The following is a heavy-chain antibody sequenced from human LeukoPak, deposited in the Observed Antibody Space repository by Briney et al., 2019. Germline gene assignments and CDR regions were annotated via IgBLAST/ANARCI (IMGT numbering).Heavy chain of an antibody. D-gene: IGHD2-2*01. CDR2: IHYNGNT. CDR3: ARPLASTTIYTWFDP. CDR1: GGSISSSSYF. J-gene: IGHJ5*02. V-gene: IGHV4-39*01. Sequence: PSETLSLTCTVSGGSISSSSYFWGWIRQSPGRGLERIASIHYNGNTYYNPSLKSRVTISIDTSKNQFSLKLSSVTVADTALYYCARPLASTTIYTWFDPWGQGSLVTVSS.